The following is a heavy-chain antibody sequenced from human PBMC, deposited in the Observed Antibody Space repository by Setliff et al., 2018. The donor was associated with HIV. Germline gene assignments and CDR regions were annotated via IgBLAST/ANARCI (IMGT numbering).Heavy chain of an antibody. CDR1: GGTFSSYA. CDR3: ARDRSNYVGLDAFDI. CDR2: IIPIFGTA. V-gene: IGHV1-69*13. Sequence: LVKVSCKASGGTFSSYAISWVRQAPGQGLEWMGGIIPIFGTANYAQRFQGRVTITADESTSTAYMELSSLRSEDTAVYYCARDRSNYVGLDAFDIWGQGTMVTVSS. D-gene: IGHD4-4*01. J-gene: IGHJ3*02.